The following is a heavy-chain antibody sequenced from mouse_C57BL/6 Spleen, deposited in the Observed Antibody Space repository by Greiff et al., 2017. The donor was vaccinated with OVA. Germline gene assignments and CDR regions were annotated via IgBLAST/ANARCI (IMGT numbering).Heavy chain of an antibody. J-gene: IGHJ2*01. V-gene: IGHV1-50*01. D-gene: IGHD1-1*01. CDR1: GYTFTSYC. CDR3: ARKADYDGSEDY. Sequence: QVQLQQPGAELVKPGASVKLSCKASGYTFTSYCMQWVKQRPGQGLEWIGEIDPSDSYTNYNQKFKGKATLTVDTSSRTASMQHSSLTSDDSAVYYCARKADYDGSEDYWGQGTTLTVSS. CDR2: IDPSDSYT.